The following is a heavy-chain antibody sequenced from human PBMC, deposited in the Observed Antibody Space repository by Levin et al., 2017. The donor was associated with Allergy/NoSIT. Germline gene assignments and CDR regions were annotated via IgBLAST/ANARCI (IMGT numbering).Heavy chain of an antibody. Sequence: GGSLRLSCAASGFTFSDYWMHWVRQAPGKGLVWVSRINTGGTSTTYADSVKGRFTISRDDAKNTLYLEMNSLRAEDTAVYYCARGRYYFGSGNVFDYWGQGALVTVSS. CDR2: INTGGTST. V-gene: IGHV3-74*03. D-gene: IGHD3-10*01. CDR3: ARGRYYFGSGNVFDY. J-gene: IGHJ4*02. CDR1: GFTFSDYW.